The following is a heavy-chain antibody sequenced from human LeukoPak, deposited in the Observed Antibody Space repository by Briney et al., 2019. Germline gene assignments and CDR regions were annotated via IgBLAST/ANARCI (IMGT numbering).Heavy chain of an antibody. J-gene: IGHJ4*02. CDR3: ARERTLTSCYDY. Sequence: ASVKVSCKASGYTFTSYYMHWVRQAPGQGLEWMGTIYPSGGRTNYVQKFQGRVTMTGDTSTSTVYMELSSLRSEVTAVYYCARERTLTSCYDYWGQGTLVTISS. CDR1: GYTFTSYY. V-gene: IGHV1-46*01. CDR2: IYPSGGRT. D-gene: IGHD2-15*01.